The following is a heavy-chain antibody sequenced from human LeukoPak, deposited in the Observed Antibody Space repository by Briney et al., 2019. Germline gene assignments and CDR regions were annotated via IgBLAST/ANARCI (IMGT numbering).Heavy chain of an antibody. J-gene: IGHJ5*02. D-gene: IGHD3-10*01. V-gene: IGHV4-38-2*02. CDR1: GYSISSGYY. CDR2: INHSGST. Sequence: SETLSLTCTVSGYSISSGYYWGCIRQPPGKGLEWIGIINHSGSTYYNPSLKSRVTISVDTSKNQFFLKLSSVTAADPAVYYCASGNMVRGVIIGLWTGFDPWGQGTLVTVSS. CDR3: ASGNMVRGVIIGLWTGFDP.